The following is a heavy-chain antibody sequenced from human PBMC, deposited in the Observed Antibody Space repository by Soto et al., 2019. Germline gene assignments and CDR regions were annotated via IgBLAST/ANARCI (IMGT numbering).Heavy chain of an antibody. CDR3: ARHGLAHSSGWYGDY. V-gene: IGHV4-39*01. D-gene: IGHD6-19*01. CDR2: IYYSGST. Sequence: SETLSLTCSVSGGSISSGDYYWGWIRQPPGKGMEWIGNIYYSGSTYYNPSLKSRVTISVDTSKNQFSLKLSSVTAADTAVYYCARHGLAHSSGWYGDYWGQGALVTVSS. J-gene: IGHJ4*02. CDR1: GGSISSGDYY.